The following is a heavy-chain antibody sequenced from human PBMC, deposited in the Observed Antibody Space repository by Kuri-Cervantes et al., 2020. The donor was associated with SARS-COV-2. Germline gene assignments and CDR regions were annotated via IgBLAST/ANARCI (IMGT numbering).Heavy chain of an antibody. V-gene: IGHV3-48*01. J-gene: IGHJ6*04. CDR3: ARENPNNYYYHMDV. CDR2: ISSSGSTK. CDR1: GFRFSDSA. D-gene: IGHD1-14*01. Sequence: GESLKISCAASGFRFSDSAIHWVRQASGKGLECISYISSSGSTKYYAGSVKDRFTVSRDNARNSVSLQMNSLRVEDTAVYYCARENPNNYYYHMDVWGKGTTVTVSS.